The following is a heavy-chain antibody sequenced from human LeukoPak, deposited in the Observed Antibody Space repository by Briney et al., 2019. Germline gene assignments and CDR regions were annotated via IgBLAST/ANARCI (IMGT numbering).Heavy chain of an antibody. D-gene: IGHD2-2*01. CDR3: ASFIVVVPAANGNY. CDR2: ISSSGSSI. J-gene: IGHJ4*02. CDR1: GFTFSSYE. Sequence: GGSLRLSCAASGFTFSSYEMDRVRQAPGKGLEWVSYISSSGSSIYYADSVKGRFTISRDNAKNSLYPQMNSLRAEDTAVYYCASFIVVVPAANGNYWGQGTLVTVSS. V-gene: IGHV3-48*03.